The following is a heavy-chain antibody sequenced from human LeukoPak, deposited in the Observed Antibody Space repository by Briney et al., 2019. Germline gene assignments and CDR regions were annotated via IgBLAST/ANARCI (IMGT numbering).Heavy chain of an antibody. Sequence: GGSLRLSCAASGFTFSTYWMGWVRQAPGKGLEWVADIKQDGSEKYYVDSVKGRFTISRDNAKNSLYLQMNSLRAEDTAVYYCARGSSFGAYWGQGTLVTVSS. CDR3: ARGSSFGAY. J-gene: IGHJ4*02. CDR1: GFTFSTYW. D-gene: IGHD3-3*01. CDR2: IKQDGSEK. V-gene: IGHV3-7*03.